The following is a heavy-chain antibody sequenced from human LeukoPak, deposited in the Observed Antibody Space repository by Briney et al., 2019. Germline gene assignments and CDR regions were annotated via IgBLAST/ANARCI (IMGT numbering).Heavy chain of an antibody. CDR1: GGSISSYY. CDR3: ARDFQTWYFAL. Sequence: SETLSLTCTVSGGSISSYYWSWIRQPPGKGLEWIGYIYDSESTDYNPSLKSRVTISVDTSKNQFSLKLSSVTAADTAVYYCARDFQTWYFALWGRGTLVTVSS. CDR2: IYDSEST. J-gene: IGHJ2*01. V-gene: IGHV4-59*01.